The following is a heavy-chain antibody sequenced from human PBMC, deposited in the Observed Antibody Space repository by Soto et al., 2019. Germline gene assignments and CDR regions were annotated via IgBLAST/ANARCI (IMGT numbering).Heavy chain of an antibody. CDR2: IKSKTDGGTT. Sequence: EVQLVESGGGLVKPGGSLRLSCAASGFTFSNAWMSWVRQAPGKGLEWVGRIKSKTDGGTTDYAAPVKGRFTISRDDSKHTLNMQMNSQKAKETAVDYCTKDLPLVWFGESEVQGLRWGQGTLVTVSS. D-gene: IGHD3-10*01. V-gene: IGHV3-15*01. J-gene: IGHJ4*02. CDR3: TKDLPLVWFGESEVQGLR. CDR1: GFTFSNAW.